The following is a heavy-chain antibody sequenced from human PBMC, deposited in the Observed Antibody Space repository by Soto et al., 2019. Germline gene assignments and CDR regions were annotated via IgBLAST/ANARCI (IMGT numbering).Heavy chain of an antibody. CDR2: ISQNGNRQ. CDR1: GFVFGANA. V-gene: IGHV3-30-3*01. J-gene: IGHJ4*02. Sequence: QVRLEESGGGGVQAGTSLRLSCVASGFVFGANAMHWVRQAPGKGLEWVSMISQNGNRQHYADSVKGRFTISRDNSKNTLFLQMDSLRADDTAMYYCARTVYRAYDYWGTYFDYWGQGTLVTVSS. CDR3: ARTVYRAYDYWGTYFDY. D-gene: IGHD5-12*01.